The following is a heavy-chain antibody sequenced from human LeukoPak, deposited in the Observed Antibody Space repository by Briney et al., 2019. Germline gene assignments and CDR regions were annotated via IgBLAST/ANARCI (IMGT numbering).Heavy chain of an antibody. D-gene: IGHD3-10*01. CDR3: ARDADPVLLWFGELKSDAFDI. J-gene: IGHJ3*02. CDR2: ISAYNGNT. V-gene: IGHV1-18*01. CDR1: GYTFTSYG. Sequence: GASVKVSCKASGYTFTSYGISWVRQAPGQGLEWMGWISAYNGNTNYAQKLQGRVTMTTDTSTSTAYMELRSLRSDDTAVYYCARDADPVLLWFGELKSDAFDIWGQGTMVTVSS.